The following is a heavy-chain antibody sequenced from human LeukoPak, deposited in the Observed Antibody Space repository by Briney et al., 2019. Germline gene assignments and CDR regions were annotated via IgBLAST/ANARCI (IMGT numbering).Heavy chain of an antibody. V-gene: IGHV3-30-3*01. Sequence: GRSLRLSCAASGFTFSSYAMHWVRQAPGKGLEWVAVISYDGSNKYYADSVKGRFTISRDNSKNTLFLQMNSLRAEDTAVYYCARDQYDSTGWGENFQHWGQGTLVTVSS. CDR1: GFTFSSYA. CDR3: ARDQYDSTGWGENFQH. D-gene: IGHD3-22*01. J-gene: IGHJ1*01. CDR2: ISYDGSNK.